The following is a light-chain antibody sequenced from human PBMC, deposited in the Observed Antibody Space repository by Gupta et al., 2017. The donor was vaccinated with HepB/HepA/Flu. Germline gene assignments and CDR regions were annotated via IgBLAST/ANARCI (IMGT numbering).Light chain of an antibody. CDR2: GTS. Sequence: ESILTQSPGTLSLSPGERATLSCRASQSVRSTHLDWYQQRPGQAPRLLIYGTSNRATGSTDRFSGSGYTKDFTLTSSRWEYEDFAVYYEHQDCTSFTFGHGTIVDFK. CDR1: QSVRSTH. V-gene: IGKV3-20*01. J-gene: IGKJ3*01. CDR3: HQDCTSFT.